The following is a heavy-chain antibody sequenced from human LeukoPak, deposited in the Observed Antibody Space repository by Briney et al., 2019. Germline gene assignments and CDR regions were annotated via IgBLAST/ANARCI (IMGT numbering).Heavy chain of an antibody. J-gene: IGHJ4*02. V-gene: IGHV3-23*01. D-gene: IGHD3-22*01. Sequence: GGSLRLSCAASGFTFSSYGMSWVRQAPGKGLEWVSAISGSGGSTYYADSVKGRFTISRDNSKNTLYLQMNSLRAEGTAVYYCAKRKDSSGYYYAYWGQGTLVTVSS. CDR1: GFTFSSYG. CDR3: AKRKDSSGYYYAY. CDR2: ISGSGGST.